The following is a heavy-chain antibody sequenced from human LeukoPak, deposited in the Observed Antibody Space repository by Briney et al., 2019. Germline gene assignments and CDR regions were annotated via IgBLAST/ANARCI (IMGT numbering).Heavy chain of an antibody. V-gene: IGHV1-18*01. D-gene: IGHD3-10*01. Sequence: ASVKVSCKASGYTXTSYGISWVRQAPGQGLEWMGWTSAYNGNTNYAQKLQGRVTMTEDTSTDTAYMELSSLRSEDTAVYYCAVVPYYYGSGSPYWGQGTLVTVSS. CDR3: AVVPYYYGSGSPY. J-gene: IGHJ4*02. CDR2: TSAYNGNT. CDR1: GYTXTSYG.